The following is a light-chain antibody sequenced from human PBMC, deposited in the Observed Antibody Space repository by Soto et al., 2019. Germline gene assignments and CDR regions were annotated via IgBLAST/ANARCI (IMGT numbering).Light chain of an antibody. V-gene: IGKV1-5*01. Sequence: DIQMIQSRSTLSASVGDRATITSRACPSISSWLAWYQQKPGKAPKLLIYDASSLESGVPSRFSGSGSGTEFTLTISSLQPDDFATYYCQQYNSYSPETFGQGTKVDNK. CDR3: QQYNSYSPET. J-gene: IGKJ1*01. CDR1: PSISSW. CDR2: DAS.